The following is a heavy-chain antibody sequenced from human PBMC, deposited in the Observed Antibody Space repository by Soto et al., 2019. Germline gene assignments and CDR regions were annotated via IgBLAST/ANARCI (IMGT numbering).Heavy chain of an antibody. D-gene: IGHD4-17*01. CDR2: ISAYNGNT. J-gene: IGHJ6*02. Sequence: QVQLVQSGAEVKKPGASVKVSCKASGYTFTSYGISWVRQAPGQGLEWMGWISAYNGNTNYAQKLQGRVTMTTDTXXSXAXXELRSLRSDDTAVYYCARGGDYGSSPTAYYYGMDVWGQGTTVTVSS. CDR1: GYTFTSYG. CDR3: ARGGDYGSSPTAYYYGMDV. V-gene: IGHV1-18*01.